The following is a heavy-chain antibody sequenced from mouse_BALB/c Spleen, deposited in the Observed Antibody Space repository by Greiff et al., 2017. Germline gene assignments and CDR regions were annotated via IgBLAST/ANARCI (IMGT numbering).Heavy chain of an antibody. J-gene: IGHJ3*01. CDR1: GDSITSGY. CDR3: ARYAYYGTAWFAY. Sequence: DVKLQESGPSLVKPSQTLSLTCSVTGDSITSGYWNWIRKFPGNKLEYMGYISYSGSTYYNPSLKSRISITRDTSKNQYYLQLNSVTTEDTATYYCARYAYYGTAWFAYWGQGTLVTVSA. V-gene: IGHV3-8*02. CDR2: ISYSGST. D-gene: IGHD2-10*01.